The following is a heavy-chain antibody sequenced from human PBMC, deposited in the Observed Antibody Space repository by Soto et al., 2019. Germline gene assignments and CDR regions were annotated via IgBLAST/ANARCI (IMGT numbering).Heavy chain of an antibody. D-gene: IGHD3-10*01. CDR2: ISDIAYT. CDR1: GGSISDVDSHY. CDR3: ARQGFGVLHGLVDV. Sequence: LETLCLTCTVSGGSISDVDSHYCSWFRLPPGKGLEWIGYISDIAYTSYNPSLNGRVSISVDTSKNQFSLTLTSVTAADTAVYYCARQGFGVLHGLVDVWGQGTTVTVSS. J-gene: IGHJ6*02. V-gene: IGHV4-59*08.